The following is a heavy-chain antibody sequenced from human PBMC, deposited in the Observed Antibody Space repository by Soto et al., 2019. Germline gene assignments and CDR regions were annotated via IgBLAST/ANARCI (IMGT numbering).Heavy chain of an antibody. Sequence: PGGALRVSCAASVFTFTRYSMNWVRQAPGKGLEWVSSISSTTHYIYYADSMMGRFTISRDHAKNAVYLEMNSLRAEDTAVYYCARESEDLTSNFDYWGQGTLVTVSS. CDR3: ARESEDLTSNFDY. CDR1: VFTFTRYS. V-gene: IGHV3-21*06. J-gene: IGHJ4*02. CDR2: ISSTTHYI.